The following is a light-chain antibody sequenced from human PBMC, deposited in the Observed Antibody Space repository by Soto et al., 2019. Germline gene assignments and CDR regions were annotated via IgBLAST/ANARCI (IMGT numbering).Light chain of an antibody. V-gene: IGLV2-14*03. CDR1: RTDVDGYDY. CDR3: TSYTSSTPFYV. J-gene: IGLJ1*01. CDR2: DVY. Sequence: QSVLTQPASVAGSPGRSIAISCTGVRTDVDGYDYVSWYQQHPGQAPQLLSYDVYNRPSGVSHRFSGSKSGDTASLTISGLQAEDEADYYCTSYTSSTPFYVFGTGTKVTVL.